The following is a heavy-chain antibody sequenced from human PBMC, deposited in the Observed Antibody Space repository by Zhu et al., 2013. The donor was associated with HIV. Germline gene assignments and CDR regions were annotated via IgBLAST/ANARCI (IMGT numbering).Heavy chain of an antibody. J-gene: IGHJ4*02. V-gene: IGHV1-46*01. D-gene: IGHD3-22*01. Sequence: QVQLVQSGAEVKKPGASMKVSCKASGYTFTSYYMHWVRQAPGQGLEWMGIINPSGGSTSYAQKFQGRVTMTRDTSTSTVYMELSSLRSEDTAVYYCARVGAKNYYDSSGYYPLRYWGQGTLVHRLL. CDR3: ARVGAKNYYDSSGYYPLRY. CDR1: GYTFTSYY. CDR2: INPSGGST.